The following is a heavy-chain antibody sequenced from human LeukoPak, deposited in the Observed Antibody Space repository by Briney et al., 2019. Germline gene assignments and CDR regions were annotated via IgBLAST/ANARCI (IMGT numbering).Heavy chain of an antibody. D-gene: IGHD2-2*01. CDR2: ISAYNGNT. J-gene: IGHJ6*02. V-gene: IGHV1-18*01. CDR1: GCTFTSYG. CDR3: ARYCSSTSCYGYYYYYGMDV. Sequence: ASVKVSCKASGCTFTSYGISWVRQAPGQGLEWMGWISAYNGNTNYAQKLQGRVTMTTDTSTSTAYMELRSLRSDDTAVYYCARYCSSTSCYGYYYYYGMDVWGQGTTVTVSS.